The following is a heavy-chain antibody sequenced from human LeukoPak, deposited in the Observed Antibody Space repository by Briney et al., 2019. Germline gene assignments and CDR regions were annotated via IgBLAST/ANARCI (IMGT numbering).Heavy chain of an antibody. CDR2: IYTSGST. D-gene: IGHD6-13*01. Sequence: SETLSLTCTVSGGSISSYYWSWTRQPAGKGLKWIGRIYTSGSTNYNPSLKSRVTISVDTSKNQFSLKLSSVTAADTAVYYCATTPTGIAAAGREEDYWGQGTLVTVSS. V-gene: IGHV4-4*07. CDR3: ATTPTGIAAAGREEDY. J-gene: IGHJ4*02. CDR1: GGSISSYY.